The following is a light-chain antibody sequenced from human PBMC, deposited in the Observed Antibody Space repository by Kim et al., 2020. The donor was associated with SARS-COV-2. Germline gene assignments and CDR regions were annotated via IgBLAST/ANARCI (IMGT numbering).Light chain of an antibody. CDR2: GAS. CDR3: HQYYNWPAWT. Sequence: EIVLTQSPAMLSVSPGARATLSCRASQSIRTHLAWYQQKPGQAPRLLIFGASTRAAGTPDRFSGSGSATDFTLTISSLQSEDCAVYNCHQYYNWPAWTFGQGTKVDIK. V-gene: IGKV3-15*01. J-gene: IGKJ1*01. CDR1: QSIRTH.